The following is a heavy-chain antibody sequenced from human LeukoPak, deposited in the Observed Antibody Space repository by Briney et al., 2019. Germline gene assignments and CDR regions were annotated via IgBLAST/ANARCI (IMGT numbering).Heavy chain of an antibody. Sequence: GGSLRLSCAASGFTFSSYAMSWVRQAPGKGLEGVSAISGSGGSTYYADAVKGRFTISRDNSKNTLYLQINSLRAEDTAVYYCAKSWGYTRPYYNYMDVWGKGTTVIVSS. CDR3: AKSWGYTRPYYNYMDV. D-gene: IGHD3-16*02. CDR2: ISGSGGST. V-gene: IGHV3-23*01. J-gene: IGHJ6*03. CDR1: GFTFSSYA.